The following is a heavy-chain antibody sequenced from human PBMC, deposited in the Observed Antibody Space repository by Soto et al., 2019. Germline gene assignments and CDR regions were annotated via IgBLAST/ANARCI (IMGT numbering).Heavy chain of an antibody. J-gene: IGHJ5*02. CDR2: INSGGTTI. D-gene: IGHD3-22*01. CDR3: ATDSQYFHDTGDYCHGFDH. Sequence: GGSLRLSCAASGFTFSSYEMNWVRQAPGKXLEWVSYINSGGTTIYDADSVKGRFTISRDNAKNSLFLQMNSLRAEDTAIYYCATDSQYFHDTGDYCHGFDHWGHGTLVTVSS. CDR1: GFTFSSYE. V-gene: IGHV3-48*03.